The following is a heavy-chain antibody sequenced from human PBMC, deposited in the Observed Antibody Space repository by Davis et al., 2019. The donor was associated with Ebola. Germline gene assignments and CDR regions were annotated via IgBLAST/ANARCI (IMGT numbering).Heavy chain of an antibody. CDR3: ARDTSGIAVAGQ. J-gene: IGHJ4*02. V-gene: IGHV1-18*01. D-gene: IGHD6-19*01. CDR1: GYTFTSYG. CDR2: ISAYNGNT. Sequence: AASVKVSCKASGYTFTSYGISWVRQAPGNGLEGMGWISAYNGNTNYAQKLQGRVTMTTDTSTSTAYMELRSLRSDDTAVYYCARDTSGIAVAGQWGQGTLVTVSS.